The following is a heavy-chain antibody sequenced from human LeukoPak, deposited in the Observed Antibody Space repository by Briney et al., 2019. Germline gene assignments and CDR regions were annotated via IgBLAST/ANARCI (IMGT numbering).Heavy chain of an antibody. CDR3: ARVYYGSGTTDY. D-gene: IGHD3-10*01. CDR1: GFTFSSYE. J-gene: IGHJ4*02. Sequence: GGSLRLSCAASGFTFSSYEMNWVRQAPGKGLEWVSYISSSGSTIYYADSVKGRFTISRDNAKNSLYLQMNSLRAEDTAVYYCARVYYGSGTTDYWGQGILVTVSS. CDR2: ISSSGSTI. V-gene: IGHV3-48*03.